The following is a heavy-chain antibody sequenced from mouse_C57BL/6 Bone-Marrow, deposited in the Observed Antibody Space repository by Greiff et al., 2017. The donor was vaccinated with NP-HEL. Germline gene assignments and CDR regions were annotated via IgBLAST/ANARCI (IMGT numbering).Heavy chain of an antibody. CDR2: ISDGGSYT. J-gene: IGHJ2*01. CDR1: GFTFSSYA. D-gene: IGHD1-1*01. V-gene: IGHV5-4*01. CDR3: ARDGYGSSYGY. Sequence: DVHLVESGGGLVKPGGSLKLSCAASGFTFSSYAMSWVRQTPEKRLEWVATISDGGSYTYYPDNVKGRFTISRDNAKNNLYLQMSHLKSEDTAMYYCARDGYGSSYGYWGQGTTLTVSS.